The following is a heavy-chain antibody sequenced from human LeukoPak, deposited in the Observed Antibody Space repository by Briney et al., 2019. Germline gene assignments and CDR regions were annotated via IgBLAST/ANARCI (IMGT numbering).Heavy chain of an antibody. Sequence: PSETLSLTCSVSGGSISGGSISGYHWSWIRQPPGKGLELIAYMHYSGTTHYNPSLKSRVTISVDTSKSQFSLKLTSVTAADTAVYYCATLTTVVTAYYFDHWGQGTLVTVSS. CDR3: ATLTTVVTAYYFDH. CDR2: MHYSGTT. CDR1: GGSISGGSISGYH. D-gene: IGHD4-23*01. J-gene: IGHJ4*02. V-gene: IGHV4-61*08.